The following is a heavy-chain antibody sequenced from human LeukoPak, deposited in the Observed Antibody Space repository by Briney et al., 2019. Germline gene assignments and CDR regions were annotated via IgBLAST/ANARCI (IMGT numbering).Heavy chain of an antibody. D-gene: IGHD1-26*01. Sequence: ASVKVSCKASGYTFSRYGIYRVRRAPGQRLEWMGWISAYNSNTHYAQKLQGRVTMTTDTSTSTAYMEVRSLRSDDTAVYYCAREVGRGFDYWGQGTLVTVSS. CDR3: AREVGRGFDY. CDR1: GYTFSRYG. J-gene: IGHJ4*02. CDR2: ISAYNSNT. V-gene: IGHV1-18*01.